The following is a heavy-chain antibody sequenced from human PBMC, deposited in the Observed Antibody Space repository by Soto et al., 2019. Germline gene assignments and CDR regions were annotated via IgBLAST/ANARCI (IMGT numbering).Heavy chain of an antibody. J-gene: IGHJ6*02. CDR3: ARESDCTSGVCSTGYYYYYGMDV. Sequence: SETLSLTCTVSGGSISSYYWSWIRQPAGKGLEWIGRIYTSGSTNYNPSLKSRVTMSVDTSKNQFSLKLSSVTAADTAVYYCARESDCTSGVCSTGYYYYYGMDVWGQGTTVTVSS. CDR1: GGSISSYY. V-gene: IGHV4-4*07. D-gene: IGHD2-8*01. CDR2: IYTSGST.